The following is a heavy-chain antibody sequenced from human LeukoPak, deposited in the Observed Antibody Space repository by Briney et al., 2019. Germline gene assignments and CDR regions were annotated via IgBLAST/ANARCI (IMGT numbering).Heavy chain of an antibody. V-gene: IGHV4-59*01. Sequence: SETLSLTCTVSGGSISTYYWNWIRQPPGKGLEWIGYIYYTGSTNYNPSLKSRVTISVDTSKNQFPLKLSSVTAADTAVYYCARSGGYSSSWSLWGQGTLVTVSS. CDR1: GGSISTYY. D-gene: IGHD6-13*01. J-gene: IGHJ4*02. CDR3: ARSGGYSSSWSL. CDR2: IYYTGST.